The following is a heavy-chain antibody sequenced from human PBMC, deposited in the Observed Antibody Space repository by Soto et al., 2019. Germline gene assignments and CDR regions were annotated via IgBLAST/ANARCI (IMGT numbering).Heavy chain of an antibody. CDR2: ISYDGSNK. CDR1: GFTFSSYG. D-gene: IGHD5-12*01. V-gene: IGHV3-30*18. Sequence: QVQLVESGGGVVQPGRSLRLSCAASGFTFSSYGMHWVRQAPGKGLEWVAVISYDGSNKYYADSVKGRFTISRDNSKNTLYLQMNSLRAEDTAVYYCAKGSGYDPTGGWFDPWGQGTLVTVSS. J-gene: IGHJ5*02. CDR3: AKGSGYDPTGGWFDP.